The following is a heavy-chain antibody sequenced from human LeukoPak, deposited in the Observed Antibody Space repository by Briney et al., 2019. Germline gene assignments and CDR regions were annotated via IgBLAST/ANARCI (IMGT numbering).Heavy chain of an antibody. Sequence: PGGSLRLSCAASGFTFSSYSMNWVRQAPGKGLEWVSSISSSSSYIYYADSVKGRFTISRDNAKNSLYLQMNSLRAEDTAVYYCARDRWGLEDDFWSGPNWFDPWGQGTLVTVSS. CDR1: GFTFSSYS. CDR2: ISSSSSYI. CDR3: ARDRWGLEDDFWSGPNWFDP. D-gene: IGHD3-3*01. V-gene: IGHV3-21*04. J-gene: IGHJ5*02.